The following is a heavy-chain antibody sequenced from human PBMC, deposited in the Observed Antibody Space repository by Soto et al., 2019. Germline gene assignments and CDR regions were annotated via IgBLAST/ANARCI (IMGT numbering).Heavy chain of an antibody. D-gene: IGHD2-2*02. CDR3: ARGSEAAIHFDY. CDR1: GFTFSSYS. Sequence: PGGSLRLSCAASGFTFSSYSMNWVRQAPGKGLEWVSSISSSSSYIYYADSVKGRFTISRDNSKNTLYLQMNSLRAEDTAVYYCARGSEAAIHFDYWGQGTLVTVSS. V-gene: IGHV3-21*01. J-gene: IGHJ4*02. CDR2: ISSSSSYI.